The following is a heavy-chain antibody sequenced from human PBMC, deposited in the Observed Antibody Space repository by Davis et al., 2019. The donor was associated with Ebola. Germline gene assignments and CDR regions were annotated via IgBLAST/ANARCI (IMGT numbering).Heavy chain of an antibody. CDR3: ARDFPARNTKYHYYVMDV. Sequence: AASVKVSCKASGYTFTRYAISWVRQAPGQGLEWMGWISPYNGNTNYAQKLQGRVTMTTDTSTSTAYMELRSLRSDDTAVYSCARDFPARNTKYHYYVMDVWGQGTTVTVSS. CDR1: GYTFTRYA. J-gene: IGHJ6*02. CDR2: ISPYNGNT. D-gene: IGHD2-2*01. V-gene: IGHV1-18*04.